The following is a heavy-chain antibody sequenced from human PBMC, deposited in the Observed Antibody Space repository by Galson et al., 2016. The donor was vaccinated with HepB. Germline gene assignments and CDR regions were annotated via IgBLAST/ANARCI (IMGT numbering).Heavy chain of an antibody. CDR3: AKEGTIFGMIPYGVDV. V-gene: IGHV3-23*01. CDR2: INGGGGIT. D-gene: IGHD3-3*01. Sequence: SLRLSCAASGFRFSSYVMSWVRQAPGKGLDWVSSINGGGGITYYADSVKGRFTISRDNSKNTVYLQMNSLRAEDTVVYYCAKEGTIFGMIPYGVDVWGQGTTVTVSS. CDR1: GFRFSSYV. J-gene: IGHJ6*02.